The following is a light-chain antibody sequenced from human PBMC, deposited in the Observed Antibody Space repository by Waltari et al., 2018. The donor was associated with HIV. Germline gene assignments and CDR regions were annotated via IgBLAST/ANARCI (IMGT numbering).Light chain of an antibody. CDR1: SSNIGAGYA. CDR2: GTS. J-gene: IGLJ2*01. Sequence: QSVLTQPPSVSGAPGQRVTISCTGSSSNIGAGYAVHWYQQLPVTAPKLLTYGTSNRPSGVPDRFSGSKSGTSASLASTGLQAEDEADYYCQSYDSSLSGSVVFGGGTKLTVL. V-gene: IGLV1-40*01. CDR3: QSYDSSLSGSVV.